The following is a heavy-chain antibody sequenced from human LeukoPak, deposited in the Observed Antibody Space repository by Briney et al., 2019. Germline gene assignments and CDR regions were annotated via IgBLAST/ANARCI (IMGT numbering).Heavy chain of an antibody. D-gene: IGHD6-13*01. J-gene: IGHJ4*02. V-gene: IGHV1-2*02. CDR3: ARVTVAAAGVTFGDY. CDR2: LPPNSSST. CDR1: GYTFTDYF. Sequence: ASVKVSCKASGYTFTDYFIHWVRHAPAQGLEWMGWLPPNSSSTDYAEKFQARVTMTRDTSISTAYMELSWLRSDDTAVYYCARVTVAAAGVTFGDYWGQGTLVTVSS.